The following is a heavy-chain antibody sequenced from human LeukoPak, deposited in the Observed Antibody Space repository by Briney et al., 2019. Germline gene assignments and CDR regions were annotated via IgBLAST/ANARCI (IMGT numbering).Heavy chain of an antibody. CDR2: ITNSGRV. J-gene: IGHJ1*01. CDR3: ARQLTEHFYY. V-gene: IGHV3-69-1*01. D-gene: IGHD1-1*01. Sequence: GGSLRLSCTAAGFTFSDYAMAWVRQAPGKGLEWVSDITNSGRVHCADSVKGRFTISRDNNKNTLYLQMNNLRPEDTAIYFCARQLTEHFYYWGQGTLVTVSS. CDR1: GFTFSDYA.